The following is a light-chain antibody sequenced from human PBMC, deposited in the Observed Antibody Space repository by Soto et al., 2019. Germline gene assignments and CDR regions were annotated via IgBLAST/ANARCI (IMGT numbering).Light chain of an antibody. Sequence: AIQLTQSPSSLSASIGDRVTITCRTSQGISNALAWYQQSPGKAPKLLIYDASRLESGVPSRFSGSGSGTDFTLTISTLQPEDFATYYFQQFNSYPRTFGQGTKVEIK. V-gene: IGKV1-13*02. CDR1: QGISNA. J-gene: IGKJ1*01. CDR2: DAS. CDR3: QQFNSYPRT.